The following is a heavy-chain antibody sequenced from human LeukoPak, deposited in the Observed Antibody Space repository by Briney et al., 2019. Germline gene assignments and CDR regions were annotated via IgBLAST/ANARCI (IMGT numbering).Heavy chain of an antibody. V-gene: IGHV4-34*01. D-gene: IGHD3-10*01. CDR2: INHSGST. Sequence: SETLSLTCAVYGGSFSGYYWSWIRQPPGKGLEWIGEINHSGSTNYNPSLKSRVTISVDTSKNQFSLKLSSVTAADTAVYYCARGSGGIDIWGQGTMVTVSS. CDR1: GGSFSGYY. J-gene: IGHJ3*02. CDR3: ARGSGGIDI.